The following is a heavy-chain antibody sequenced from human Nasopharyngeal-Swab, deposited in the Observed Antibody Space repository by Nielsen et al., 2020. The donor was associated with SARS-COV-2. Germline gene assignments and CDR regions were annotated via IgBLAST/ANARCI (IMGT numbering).Heavy chain of an antibody. V-gene: IGHV4-38-2*02. CDR3: ARGVPITLVGVVSSGGNQFDP. Sequence: SETLSLTCTVSGYSISSGYYWGWIRQPPGKGLEWIGSIYHSGSTYYNPSLKSRVTISVDKSKNQFSLKLSSVTAADTAVYYCARGVPITLVGVVSSGGNQFDPWGQGTLVTVSS. CDR2: IYHSGST. J-gene: IGHJ5*02. D-gene: IGHD3-3*01. CDR1: GYSISSGYY.